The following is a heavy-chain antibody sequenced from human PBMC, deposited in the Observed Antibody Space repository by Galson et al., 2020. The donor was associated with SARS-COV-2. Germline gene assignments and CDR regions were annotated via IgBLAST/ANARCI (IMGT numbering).Heavy chain of an antibody. V-gene: IGHV4-39*01. J-gene: IGHJ6*02. CDR1: GGSISSSSYY. CDR2: IYYSGST. D-gene: IGHD2-2*01. CDR3: ASSLGYCSSTSCYHYGMDV. Sequence: SETLSLTCTVSGGSISSSSYYWGWIRQPPGKGLEWIGSIYYSGSTYYNPSLKSRVTISVDTSKNQFPLKLSSVTAADTAVYYCASSLGYCSSTSCYHYGMDVWGQGTTVPVAS.